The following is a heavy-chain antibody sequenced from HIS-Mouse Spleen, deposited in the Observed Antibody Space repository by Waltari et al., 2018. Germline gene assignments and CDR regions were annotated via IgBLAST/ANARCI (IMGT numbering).Heavy chain of an antibody. V-gene: IGHV4-39*07. J-gene: IGHJ2*01. CDR1: GGSISSTSSY. D-gene: IGHD6-13*01. CDR2: SYYSGST. CDR3: AREIPYSSSWYDWYFDL. Sequence: QLQLQESGPGLVKPSETLCLTVTVSGGSISSTSSYRVWIRPPPGKGLEGIGGSYYSGSTYYNPSRKSRVTISVDTSKNQFSLKLSSVTAADTAVYYCAREIPYSSSWYDWYFDLWGRGTLVTVSS.